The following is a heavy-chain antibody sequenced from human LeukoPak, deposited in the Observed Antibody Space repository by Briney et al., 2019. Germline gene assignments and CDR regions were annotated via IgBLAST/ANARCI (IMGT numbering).Heavy chain of an antibody. CDR1: GSSISSSYY. V-gene: IGHV4-59*08. J-gene: IGHJ5*02. D-gene: IGHD2-2*01. Sequence: PSETLSLTCTVSGSSISSSYYWSWIRQPPGKGLEWIGYIYYSGSTNYNPSLKSRVAISVDTSKNQFSLKLSSVTAADTAVYYCARHTVVPAAGGWFDPWGQGTLVTVSS. CDR3: ARHTVVPAAGGWFDP. CDR2: IYYSGST.